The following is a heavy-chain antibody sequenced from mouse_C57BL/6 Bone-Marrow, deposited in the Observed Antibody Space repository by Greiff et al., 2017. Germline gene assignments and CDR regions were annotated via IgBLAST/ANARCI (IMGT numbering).Heavy chain of an antibody. Sequence: EVQLQESVAELVRPGASVKLSCTASGFNIKNTYMHWVKQRPEQGLEWIGRIDPATGNTKYAPKFQGKATITADTSSNTAYLQLSSLTSEDTAIYYCARSYYYGSRTWFAYWGQGTLVTVSA. D-gene: IGHD1-1*01. CDR2: IDPATGNT. CDR3: ARSYYYGSRTWFAY. V-gene: IGHV14-3*01. J-gene: IGHJ3*01. CDR1: GFNIKNTY.